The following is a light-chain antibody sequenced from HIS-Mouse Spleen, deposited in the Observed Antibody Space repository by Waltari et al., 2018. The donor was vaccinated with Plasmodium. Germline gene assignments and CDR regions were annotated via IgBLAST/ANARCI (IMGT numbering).Light chain of an antibody. CDR1: ASPRKY. V-gene: IGLV3-10*01. CDR3: YSTDSGGNHRV. Sequence: SYELTQPPSGSVSPGQTARITCPGDASPRKYAYWYQQKSGQAPVLVIYEDSKRHSGIPERFSGSSSGTMATLTISGAQVGDEADYYCYSTDSGGNHRVFGGGTKLTVL. J-gene: IGLJ3*02. CDR2: EDS.